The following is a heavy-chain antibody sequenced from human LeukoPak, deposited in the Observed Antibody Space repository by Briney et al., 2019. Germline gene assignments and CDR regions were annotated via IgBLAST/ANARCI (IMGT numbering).Heavy chain of an antibody. J-gene: IGHJ4*02. CDR1: GGSISSGGYY. CDR3: ARGGVPGGFYGSFDY. D-gene: IGHD3-3*01. CDR2: IYYSGST. Sequence: SETLSLTCTVSGGSISSGGYYWSWIRQHPGEGLEWIGYIYYSGSTYYNPSLKSRVTISVDTSKNQFSLKLSSVTAADTAVYYCARGGVPGGFYGSFDYWGQGTLVSVSS. V-gene: IGHV4-31*03.